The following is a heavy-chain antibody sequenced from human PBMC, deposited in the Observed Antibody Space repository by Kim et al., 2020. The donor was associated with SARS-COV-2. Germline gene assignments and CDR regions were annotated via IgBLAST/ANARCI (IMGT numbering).Heavy chain of an antibody. CDR2: ISYDGSNK. Sequence: GGSLRLSCAASGFTFSSYGMHWVRQAPGKGLEWVAVISYDGSNKYYADSVKGRFTISRDNSKNTLYLQMNSLRAEDTAVYYCAKGSRYSYGYALLEDWFDPWGQGTLVTVSS. CDR3: AKGSRYSYGYALLEDWFDP. V-gene: IGHV3-30*18. J-gene: IGHJ5*02. CDR1: GFTFSSYG. D-gene: IGHD5-18*01.